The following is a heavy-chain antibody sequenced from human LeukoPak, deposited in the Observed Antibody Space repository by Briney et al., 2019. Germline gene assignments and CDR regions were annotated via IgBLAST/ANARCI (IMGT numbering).Heavy chain of an antibody. CDR3: APSSGYSTLIDY. J-gene: IGHJ4*02. D-gene: IGHD3-22*01. V-gene: IGHV3-23*01. CDR2: ISGSGGST. Sequence: GGSLRLSCAASGFTFSSYAMSWVRQAPGKGLEGVSAISGSGGSTYYADSVKGRFTISRDNSKNTLYLQMNSLRAEDTAVYYCAPSSGYSTLIDYWGQGTLVTVSS. CDR1: GFTFSSYA.